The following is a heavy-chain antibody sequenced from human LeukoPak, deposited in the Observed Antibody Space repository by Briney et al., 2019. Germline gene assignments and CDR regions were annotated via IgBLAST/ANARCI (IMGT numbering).Heavy chain of an antibody. CDR3: ARDFDDVNGNYYYIPEC. J-gene: IGHJ4*02. V-gene: IGHV3-30*02. Sequence: PGGSLRLSCVASGFDLSRNGMHWVRQAPGKGLEWVSFIRYDGSKTFYGDSVTGRFTISRDNSKNTLYLQMNSLRVEDTAVYYCARDFDDVNGNYYYIPECWGQGVLVTVSS. D-gene: IGHD3-10*01. CDR2: IRYDGSKT. CDR1: GFDLSRNG.